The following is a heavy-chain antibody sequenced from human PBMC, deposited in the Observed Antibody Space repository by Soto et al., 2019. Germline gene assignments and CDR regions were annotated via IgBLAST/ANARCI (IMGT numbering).Heavy chain of an antibody. CDR3: AKGGPLQFDP. Sequence: SQILSLTCDISGDSVSSNSATWNWIRQSPSRGLEWLGRTYYRSQWYYDYALSVKGRFTISRDNSKNTLYLQMNSLRAEDTAVNFCAKGGPLQFDPSGQGTLVTVSS. D-gene: IGHD3-10*01. V-gene: IGHV6-1*01. CDR1: GDSVSSNSAT. CDR2: TYYRSQWYY. J-gene: IGHJ5*02.